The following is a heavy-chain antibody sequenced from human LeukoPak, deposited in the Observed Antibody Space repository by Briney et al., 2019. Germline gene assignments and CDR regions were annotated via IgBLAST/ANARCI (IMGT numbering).Heavy chain of an antibody. J-gene: IGHJ4*02. Sequence: ASVTVSCKASGYTFTGYYMHWVRQAPGQGLEWMGWINPNSGGTNYAQKLQGRVTMTTDTSTSTAYMELRSLRSDDTAVYYCARDLGGSSSWVFDYWGQGTLVTVSS. CDR3: ARDLGGSSSWVFDY. CDR1: GYTFTGYY. V-gene: IGHV1-2*02. D-gene: IGHD6-13*01. CDR2: INPNSGGT.